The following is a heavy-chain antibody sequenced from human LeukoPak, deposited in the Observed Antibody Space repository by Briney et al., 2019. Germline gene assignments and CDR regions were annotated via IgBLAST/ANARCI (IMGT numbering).Heavy chain of an antibody. Sequence: ASVKVSCKVSGYTLTELSMHWVRQAPGKGLEWMGGFDPEDGETIYAQKFQGRVTMTEDTSTDTAYMELSSLRSEDTAVYYCATESRGTNWFDPWGQGTLVTVSS. V-gene: IGHV1-24*01. CDR2: FDPEDGET. CDR1: GYTLTELS. CDR3: ATESRGTNWFDP. J-gene: IGHJ5*02. D-gene: IGHD1/OR15-1a*01.